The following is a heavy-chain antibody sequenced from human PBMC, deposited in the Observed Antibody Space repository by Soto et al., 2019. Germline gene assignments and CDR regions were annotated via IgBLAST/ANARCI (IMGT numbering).Heavy chain of an antibody. V-gene: IGHV4-59*08. CDR2: ISYSGST. J-gene: IGHJ4*02. D-gene: IGHD3-9*01. CDR1: GGSISSYY. Sequence: QVQLQESGPGLVKPSETLSLTCTVSGGSISSYYWSWIRQPPGKGLEWIGYISYSGSTNYNPSLKLRVTKEVDTSKIRLYRKLSSVTVADTAVHYCAIRYGYYFDYWSQGTLVTGSS. CDR3: AIRYGYYFDY.